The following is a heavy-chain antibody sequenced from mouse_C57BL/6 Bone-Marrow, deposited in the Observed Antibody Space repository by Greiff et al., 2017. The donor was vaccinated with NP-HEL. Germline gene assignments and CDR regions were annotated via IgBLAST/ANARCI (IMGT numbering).Heavy chain of an antibody. CDR1: GYTFTSYW. V-gene: IGHV1-64*01. D-gene: IGHD1-1*01. J-gene: IGHJ3*01. Sequence: QVQLKQPGAELVKPGASVKLSCKASGYTFTSYWMHWVKQRPGQGLEWIGMIHPNSGSTNYNEKFKSKATLTVDKSSSTAYMQLSSLTSEDSAVYYCARCYYGSSYLAWFAYWGQGTLVTVSA. CDR2: IHPNSGST. CDR3: ARCYYGSSYLAWFAY.